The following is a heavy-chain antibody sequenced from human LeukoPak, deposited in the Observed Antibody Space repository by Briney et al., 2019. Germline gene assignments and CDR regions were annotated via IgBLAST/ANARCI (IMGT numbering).Heavy chain of an antibody. V-gene: IGHV4-39*01. CDR3: ARTLKGSVTPREYYFDY. J-gene: IGHJ4*02. D-gene: IGHD1-26*01. CDR2: VYYSGTA. Sequence: PSETLSLTCNVSGGSISSSTYYWGWLRQPPGKGLEWLGSVYYSGTAYYNPSLNSRVTISFDTSKNQFSMKVSSVTAADTAVYYCARTLKGSVTPREYYFDYWGQGTLVTVSS. CDR1: GGSISSSTYY.